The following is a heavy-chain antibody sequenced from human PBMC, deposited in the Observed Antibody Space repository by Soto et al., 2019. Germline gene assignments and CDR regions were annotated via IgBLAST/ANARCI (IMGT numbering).Heavy chain of an antibody. J-gene: IGHJ4*02. V-gene: IGHV4-59*01. D-gene: IGHD6-13*01. CDR3: ARDLAAVPRAFDY. Sequence: EPLSLTCTVSGGSISSYFYIWVRQPPGKGLEWIGSVYYTGTTDYNPSLKSRVTISVDTSKTQFSLNLRSVTAADTAVYYCARDLAAVPRAFDYWGRGTLVTVSS. CDR2: VYYTGTT. CDR1: GGSISSYF.